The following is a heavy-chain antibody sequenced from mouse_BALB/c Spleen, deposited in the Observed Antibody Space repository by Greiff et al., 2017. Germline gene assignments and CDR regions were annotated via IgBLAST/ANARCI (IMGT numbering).Heavy chain of an antibody. CDR3: ARHDRDDYAHFDY. CDR1: GFTFSSYT. J-gene: IGHJ2*01. CDR2: ISNGGGST. D-gene: IGHD2-4*01. V-gene: IGHV5-12-2*01. Sequence: EVMLVESGGGLVQPGGSLKLSCAASGFTFSSYTMSWVRQTPEKRLEWVAYISNGGGSTYYPDTVKGRFTISRDNAKNTLYLQMSSLKSEDTAMYYCARHDRDDYAHFDYWGQGTTLTVSS.